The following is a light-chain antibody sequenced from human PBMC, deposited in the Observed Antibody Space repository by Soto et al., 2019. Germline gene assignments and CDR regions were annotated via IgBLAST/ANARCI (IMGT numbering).Light chain of an antibody. Sequence: QSVLTQPASVSGSPGQSITISCTGTGSDVGAYKYVSWYQQHPGKAPKLMIYDVNNRPSGVSNRFSGSKSGNTASLTISGLQAEDEAYYYCSSLTSSTTLVVFGGGTKLTVL. CDR3: SSLTSSTTLVV. J-gene: IGLJ2*01. CDR1: GSDVGAYKY. CDR2: DVN. V-gene: IGLV2-14*01.